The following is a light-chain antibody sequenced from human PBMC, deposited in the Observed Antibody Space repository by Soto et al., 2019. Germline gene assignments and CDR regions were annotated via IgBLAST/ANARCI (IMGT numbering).Light chain of an antibody. CDR2: AAS. CDR3: LQVNRVPPA. V-gene: IGKV1-9*01. CDR1: QGISSY. J-gene: IGKJ4*01. Sequence: MTQTPSSMSVDVRDRNAINCRASQGISSYLAWYQQKPWKAPKFLIYAASTLQSVVPSRFTGSGSWTEFTLTISSLQPEDFATYFWLQVNRVPPAIVGGT.